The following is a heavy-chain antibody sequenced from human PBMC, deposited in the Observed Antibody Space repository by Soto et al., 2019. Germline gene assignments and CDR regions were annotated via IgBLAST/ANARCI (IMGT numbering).Heavy chain of an antibody. V-gene: IGHV4-59*08. CDR2: IYYSGST. CDR3: ARRVVVAATPDYYYYMDV. CDR1: GGSISSYY. D-gene: IGHD2-15*01. J-gene: IGHJ6*03. Sequence: ASETLSLTCTVSGGSISSYYWSWIRQPPGKGLEWIGYIYYSGSTNYNPSLKSRVTISVDTSKNQFSLKLSSVTAADTAVYYCARRVVVAATPDYYYYMDVWGKGTTVTVSS.